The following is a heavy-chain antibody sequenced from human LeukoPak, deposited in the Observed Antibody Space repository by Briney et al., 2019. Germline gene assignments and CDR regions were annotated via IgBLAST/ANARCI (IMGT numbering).Heavy chain of an antibody. D-gene: IGHD6-13*01. CDR2: ISYDGNNK. J-gene: IGHJ6*02. CDR1: GFTFSNSA. V-gene: IGHV3-30-3*02. Sequence: PGKSLRLSCAASGFTFSNSAMHWVRQAPGKGLEWVALISYDGNNKYYADSVKGRFTISRDNSKNTLYLQMSSLRAEDTADYFCANDAAQQQLSNLFHGMDVWGQGTTVTASS. CDR3: ANDAAQQQLSNLFHGMDV.